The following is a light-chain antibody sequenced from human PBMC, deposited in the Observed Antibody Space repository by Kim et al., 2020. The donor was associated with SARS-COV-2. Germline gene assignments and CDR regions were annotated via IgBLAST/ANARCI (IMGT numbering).Light chain of an antibody. CDR3: QQYYSTPPIT. J-gene: IGKJ3*01. V-gene: IGKV4-1*01. CDR1: QSVLYSSNNKNY. Sequence: TINCKSSQSVLYSSNNKNYLSWYQQKPGQPPKLLIYCASTRESGVPDRFSGSGSGTDFTLTISSLQAEDVAVYYCQQYYSTPPITFGPGTKVDIK. CDR2: CAS.